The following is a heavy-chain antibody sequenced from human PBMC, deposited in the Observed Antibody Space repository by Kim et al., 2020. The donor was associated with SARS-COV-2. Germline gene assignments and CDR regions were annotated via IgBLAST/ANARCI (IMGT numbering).Heavy chain of an antibody. V-gene: IGHV1-46*01. CDR2: INPSGGST. D-gene: IGHD2-15*01. J-gene: IGHJ5*02. Sequence: ASVKVSCKASGYTFTSYYMHWVRQAPGQGLEWMGIINPSGGSTSYAQKFQGRVTMTRDTSTSTVYMELSSLRSEDTAVYYCARGSGACSGGSCYDLGQLWLVFSSTLTPAYPTVWFDPWGQGTLVTVSS. CDR3: ARGSGACSGGSCYDLGQLWLVFSSTLTPAYPTVWFDP. CDR1: GYTFTSYY.